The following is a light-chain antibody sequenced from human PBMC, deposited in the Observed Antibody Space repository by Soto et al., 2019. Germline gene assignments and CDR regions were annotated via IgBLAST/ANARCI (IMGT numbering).Light chain of an antibody. Sequence: VWPQYPCTLSLSPGERATLSCTSSQSFSSSYLALYQQKPGQAPRLLIYGASSRATGIPDRFSGSGSGTDFTLIISRMEPEDFAVYYCQQYGSAPETCGHGT. V-gene: IGKV3-20*01. J-gene: IGKJ1*01. CDR3: QQYGSAPET. CDR2: GAS. CDR1: QSFSSSY.